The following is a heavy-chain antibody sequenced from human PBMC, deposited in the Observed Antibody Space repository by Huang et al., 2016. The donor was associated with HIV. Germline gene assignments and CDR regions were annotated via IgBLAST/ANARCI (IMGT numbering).Heavy chain of an antibody. D-gene: IGHD3-9*01. CDR2: FDPEIGET. Sequence: QVQLVQSRAEVKKPGASVKVSCKFSEYTLTELSIHWVIQPPGKGLEWMGSFDPEIGETIYAQKFQGRVTMTEDTSTETAFMELSGLRPEDTAVYYCATGFDVFFDFWGQGTLVTVSS. V-gene: IGHV1-24*01. J-gene: IGHJ4*02. CDR3: ATGFDVFFDF. CDR1: EYTLTELS.